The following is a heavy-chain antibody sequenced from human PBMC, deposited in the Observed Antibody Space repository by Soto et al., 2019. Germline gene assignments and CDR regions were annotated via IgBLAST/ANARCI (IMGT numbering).Heavy chain of an antibody. CDR1: GFTFSRFE. Sequence: GGSLRLSCAASGFTFSRFELHWVRQAPGKGLEWISCISSSGSTAYYASSVEGRFTISRDNANNSVYLQMDSLRAEDTALYYCTRAAWFPYLSFYWGQGALVTVSS. J-gene: IGHJ4*02. V-gene: IGHV3-48*03. CDR2: ISSSGSTA. D-gene: IGHD3-10*01. CDR3: TRAAWFPYLSFY.